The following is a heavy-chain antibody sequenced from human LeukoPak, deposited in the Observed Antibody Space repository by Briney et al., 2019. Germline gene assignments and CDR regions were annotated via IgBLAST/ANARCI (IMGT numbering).Heavy chain of an antibody. V-gene: IGHV1-18*04. J-gene: IGHJ4*02. Sequence: ASVKVSCKASGDTFTSYGISWVRQAPGQGLDWMGWISAYNGNTNYAQKLQGRVTMTTDTSTSTAYMELRSLRSDDTAVYYCARSRGVIVILDYWGQGTLVTVSS. CDR2: ISAYNGNT. D-gene: IGHD3-16*02. CDR3: ARSRGVIVILDY. CDR1: GDTFTSYG.